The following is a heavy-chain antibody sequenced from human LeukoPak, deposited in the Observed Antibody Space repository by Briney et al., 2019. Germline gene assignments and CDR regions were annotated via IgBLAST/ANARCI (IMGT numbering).Heavy chain of an antibody. CDR1: GGSISSYY. CDR3: ARDFDRRAAFDI. Sequence: KASETLSLTCTISGGSISSYYWSWNRQPPGKGLEWIGYIYYSGSTNYNPSLKSRVTISVDTSKNQFSLKLSSVTAADTAVYYCARDFDRRAAFDIWGQGTMVTVSS. J-gene: IGHJ3*02. V-gene: IGHV4-59*01. CDR2: IYYSGST.